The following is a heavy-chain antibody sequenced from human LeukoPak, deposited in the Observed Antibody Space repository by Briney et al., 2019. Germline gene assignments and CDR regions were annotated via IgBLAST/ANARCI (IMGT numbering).Heavy chain of an antibody. CDR2: IIPIFGTA. CDR3: ARQGDYERENWFDP. CDR1: GGTFSSYA. Sequence: SVKVSCKASGGTFSSYAISWVRQAPGQGLEWMGRIIPIFGTANYAQKFQGRATITTDESTTTAYMELSSLRSEDTAVYYCARQGDYERENWFDPWGQGTLVTVSS. V-gene: IGHV1-69*05. J-gene: IGHJ5*02. D-gene: IGHD4-17*01.